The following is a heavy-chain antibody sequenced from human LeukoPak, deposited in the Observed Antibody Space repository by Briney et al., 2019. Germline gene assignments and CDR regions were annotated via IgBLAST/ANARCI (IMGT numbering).Heavy chain of an antibody. CDR3: ARDHNWGPSY. CDR1: GYTFTDNY. J-gene: IGHJ4*01. Sequence: GASVKVSCKALGYTFTDNYVHWLRQAPGQGLEWMGWIHPGRGDTNYAQKFQGRVSLTRDTSISTAYMELSRLTSDDTAVYYCARDHNWGPSYWGNLILVSVSS. V-gene: IGHV1-2*02. CDR2: IHPGRGDT. D-gene: IGHD7-27*01.